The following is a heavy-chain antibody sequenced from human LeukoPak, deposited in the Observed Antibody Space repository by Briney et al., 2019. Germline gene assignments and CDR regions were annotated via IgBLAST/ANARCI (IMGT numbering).Heavy chain of an antibody. CDR3: ARGYGPDY. V-gene: IGHV3-53*01. Sequence: PGGSLRLSCAASGFTVCITYMNWVRQAPGKGLEWVSVIYSGGATYYADSVKGRFTISRDNSKNTLYLQMNSLRAGDTAVYYCARGYGPDYWGQGTLVTVSS. J-gene: IGHJ4*02. CDR1: GFTVCITY. CDR2: IYSGGAT. D-gene: IGHD2-15*01.